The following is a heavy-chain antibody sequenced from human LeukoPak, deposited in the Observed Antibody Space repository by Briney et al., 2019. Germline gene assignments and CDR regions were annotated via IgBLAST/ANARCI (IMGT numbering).Heavy chain of an antibody. CDR1: GYTFTSYD. Sequence: ASVKVSCKASGYTFTSYDINWVRQATGQGLEWMGWMNPNSGNTGYAQKFQGRVTMTRNTSISAASMDLSSLRYEHTPVYYCARGPPRYCSSTSCQRESARGMDVWGKGTTVNVSS. V-gene: IGHV1-8*01. D-gene: IGHD2-2*01. J-gene: IGHJ6*04. CDR2: MNPNSGNT. CDR3: ARGPPRYCSSTSCQRESARGMDV.